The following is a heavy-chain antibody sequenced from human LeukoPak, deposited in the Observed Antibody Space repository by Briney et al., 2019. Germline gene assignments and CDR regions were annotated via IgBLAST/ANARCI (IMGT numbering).Heavy chain of an antibody. CDR3: ARDRDWGPFDY. D-gene: IGHD7-27*01. CDR2: IYTSGST. V-gene: IGHV4-61*02. Sequence: PSETLSLTCTVSGGSISSSSYYWSWIRQPAGKGLEWIGRIYTSGSTNYNPPLKSRVTISVDTSKNQFSLKLSSVTAADTAVYYCARDRDWGPFDYWGQGTLVTVSS. J-gene: IGHJ4*02. CDR1: GGSISSSSYY.